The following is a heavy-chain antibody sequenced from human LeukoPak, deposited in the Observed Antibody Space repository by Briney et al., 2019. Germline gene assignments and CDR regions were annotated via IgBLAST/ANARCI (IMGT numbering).Heavy chain of an antibody. D-gene: IGHD3-22*01. CDR2: ISSSSSYI. CDR3: ARDYDSSGYYYLDYYHYGMDV. CDR1: GFIISDYA. J-gene: IGHJ6*02. Sequence: PGGSLRLSCSASGFIISDYAMNWVRQAPGKGLEWVSSISSSSSYIYYADSVKGRFTISRDNAKNSLYLQMNSLRAEDTAVYYCARDYDSSGYYYLDYYHYGMDVWGQGTTVTVSS. V-gene: IGHV3-21*01.